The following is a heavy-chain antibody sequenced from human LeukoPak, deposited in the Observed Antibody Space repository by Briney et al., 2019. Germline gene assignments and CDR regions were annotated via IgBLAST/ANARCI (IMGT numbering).Heavy chain of an antibody. D-gene: IGHD4-17*01. Sequence: GGSLRLSCAASGFTFNNYAMNWVRQAPGKGLEWVSSISGGGETTYYADSAKGRFTISRDNSQNTLYLQMNSLRAEDTAVYYCARDYADYVGDFFFDYWGQGTLVTVYS. CDR2: ISGGGETT. CDR1: GFTFNNYA. J-gene: IGHJ4*02. V-gene: IGHV3-23*01. CDR3: ARDYADYVGDFFFDY.